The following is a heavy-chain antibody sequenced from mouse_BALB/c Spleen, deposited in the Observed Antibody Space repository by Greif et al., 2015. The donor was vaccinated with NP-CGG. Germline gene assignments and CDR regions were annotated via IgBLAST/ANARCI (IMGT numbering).Heavy chain of an antibody. CDR2: IDPANGNT. Sequence: VQLQQSGAELVKPGASVKLSCTASGFNIKDTYMHWGKQRPEQGLEWIGRIDPANGNTKYDPKFQGKATITADTSSNTAYLQLSSLTAEDTAGYYCARSVYDSTGNWGQGTLVTVSA. CDR1: GFNIKDTY. J-gene: IGHJ3*01. CDR3: ARSVYDSTGN. D-gene: IGHD2-4*01. V-gene: IGHV14-3*02.